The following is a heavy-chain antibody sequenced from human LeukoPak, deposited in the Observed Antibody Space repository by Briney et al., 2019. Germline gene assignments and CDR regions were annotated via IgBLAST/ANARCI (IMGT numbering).Heavy chain of an antibody. V-gene: IGHV4-59*01. D-gene: IGHD1-26*01. Sequence: SETLSLTCTVSGGSISPYYWSWIRQPPGKGLEWIGYIHYSGSTNYNPSLKSRVSMSVDTSKNQFSLKLNSVTAADTAVYYCAGTGKLVGFTTSFDYWGQGTLVTVSS. CDR2: IHYSGST. CDR1: GGSISPYY. J-gene: IGHJ4*02. CDR3: AGTGKLVGFTTSFDY.